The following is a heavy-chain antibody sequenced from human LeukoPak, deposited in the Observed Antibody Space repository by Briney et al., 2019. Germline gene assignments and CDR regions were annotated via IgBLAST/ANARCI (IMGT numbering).Heavy chain of an antibody. J-gene: IGHJ3*02. CDR3: ARERGYSSSWYYGAFDI. V-gene: IGHV4-34*01. D-gene: IGHD6-13*01. CDR1: GGSFSGYY. CDR2: INHSGST. Sequence: SETLSLTCAVYGGSFSGYYWSWIRQPPGKGLEWIGEINHSGSTNYNPSLKSRVTISVDTSKNQFSLKLSSVTAADTAVYYCARERGYSSSWYYGAFDIWGQGTMVTVSS.